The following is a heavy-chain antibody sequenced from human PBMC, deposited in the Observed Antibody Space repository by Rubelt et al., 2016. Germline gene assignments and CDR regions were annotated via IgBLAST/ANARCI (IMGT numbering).Heavy chain of an antibody. CDR3: ARGLARAAAAPRRLWFDP. V-gene: IGHV4-34*01. Sequence: QVQLQQWGAGLLKPPETLSLTCAVYGGSFSGYYWSWIRQPPGKGLEWIGEINHSGSTNYNPSLKGRVTRQVEPSKNQVSLKLSSVTAADTAVYYCARGLARAAAAPRRLWFDPWGQGTLVTVSS. D-gene: IGHD6-13*01. CDR2: INHSGST. CDR1: GGSFSGYY. J-gene: IGHJ5*02.